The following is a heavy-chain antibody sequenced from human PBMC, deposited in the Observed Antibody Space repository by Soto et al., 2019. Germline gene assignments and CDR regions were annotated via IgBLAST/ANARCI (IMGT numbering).Heavy chain of an antibody. D-gene: IGHD6-19*01. CDR1: GYTFTSYY. Sequence: GSSVKVSCKASGYTFTSYYMHWVRQAPGQGLEWMGRINPSGGSTSYPQKFQGRVTMTRDTSTTTVYMELSSLRSEDTAVYYCGKDSSGWSSYKYFDYWGQGTMVTVSS. CDR3: GKDSSGWSSYKYFDY. J-gene: IGHJ4*02. CDR2: INPSGGST. V-gene: IGHV1-46*01.